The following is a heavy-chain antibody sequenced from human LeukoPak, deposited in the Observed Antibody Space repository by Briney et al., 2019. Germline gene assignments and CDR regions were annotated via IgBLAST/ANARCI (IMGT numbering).Heavy chain of an antibody. CDR3: ARGWAAMGLDV. D-gene: IGHD5-18*01. CDR2: IYYSGST. Sequence: SETLSLTCTVSGGSISSYYWSWIRQPPGKGLEWIGYIYYSGSTNYNPSLKSRVTISVDTSKNQFSLKLSSVTAADTAVYYCARGWAAMGLDVWGKETTVTVSS. J-gene: IGHJ6*04. CDR1: GGSISSYY. V-gene: IGHV4-59*01.